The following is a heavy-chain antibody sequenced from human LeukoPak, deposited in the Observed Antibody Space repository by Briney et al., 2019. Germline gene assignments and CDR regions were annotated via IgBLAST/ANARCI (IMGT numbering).Heavy chain of an antibody. Sequence: KPSETLSLTCTVSGGSISSSSYYWGWIRQPPGKGLEWIGSIYYSGSTYYNPSLKSRVTISVDTSKNQFSLKLSSVTAADTAVYYCARDKEYQLLHYAFDIWGQGTMVTVSS. J-gene: IGHJ3*02. V-gene: IGHV4-39*07. CDR3: ARDKEYQLLHYAFDI. CDR1: GGSISSSSYY. D-gene: IGHD2-2*01. CDR2: IYYSGST.